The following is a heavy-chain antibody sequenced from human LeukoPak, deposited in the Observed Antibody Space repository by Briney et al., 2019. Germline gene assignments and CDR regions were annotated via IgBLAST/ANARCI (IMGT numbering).Heavy chain of an antibody. V-gene: IGHV3-21*01. Sequence: GGSLRLSCAASQFXFSDYTMNWVRRAPGKGLEWVSSISTRSDYIYYAESVKGRFTISRDNAKNSLYLQMNSLRAEDTAVYYCARYVYGVVTSFDYWGQGTLVTASS. D-gene: IGHD3-3*01. CDR2: ISTRSDYI. CDR3: ARYVYGVVTSFDY. J-gene: IGHJ4*02. CDR1: QFXFSDYT.